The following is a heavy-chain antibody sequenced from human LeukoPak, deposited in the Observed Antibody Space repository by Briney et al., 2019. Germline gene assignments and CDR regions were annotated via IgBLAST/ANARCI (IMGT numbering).Heavy chain of an antibody. CDR2: IYYSGST. CDR1: GGSISSYY. J-gene: IGHJ4*02. CDR3: AGHHPRNTVDF. D-gene: IGHD2/OR15-2a*01. Sequence: TPSETLSLTCTVSGGSISSYYWSWIRQPPGKGLEWIGYIYYSGSTNYNPSLKSRVTISVDTSKNQSSLKLSSVTAADTAVYYCAGHHPRNTVDFWGQGTLVTASS. V-gene: IGHV4-59*08.